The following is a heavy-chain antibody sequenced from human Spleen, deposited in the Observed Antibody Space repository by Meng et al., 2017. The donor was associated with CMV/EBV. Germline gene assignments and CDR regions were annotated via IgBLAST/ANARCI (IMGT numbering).Heavy chain of an antibody. D-gene: IGHD6-6*01. CDR2: MDPNSGKT. V-gene: IGHV1-8*02. CDR3: ARDFNVAARSFDP. Sequence: ASVKVSCKASGGTFSNFGITWVRQAPGQGLEWVGWMDPNSGKTGYAQKFQGRVTMTRNTSISTAYMELSSLTSEDTAVYYCARDFNVAARSFDPWGQGTLVTVSS. J-gene: IGHJ5*02. CDR1: GGTFSNFG.